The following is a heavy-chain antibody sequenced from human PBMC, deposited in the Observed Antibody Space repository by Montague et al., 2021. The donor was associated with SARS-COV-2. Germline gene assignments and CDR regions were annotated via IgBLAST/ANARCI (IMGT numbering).Heavy chain of an antibody. CDR3: ASGEFFYYGSGNYYRSALDD. D-gene: IGHD3-10*01. Sequence: SETLSLTCHVYGASFSGYYWSWVRQSPGKGLEWIGEVIHSGTTNYNPSLKGRVTISIDSSNDRFSLRLTSLTAADTGAYYCASGEFFYYGSGNYYRSALDDWGQGTTVTVSS. J-gene: IGHJ6*02. CDR2: VIHSGTT. V-gene: IGHV4-34*12. CDR1: GASFSGYY.